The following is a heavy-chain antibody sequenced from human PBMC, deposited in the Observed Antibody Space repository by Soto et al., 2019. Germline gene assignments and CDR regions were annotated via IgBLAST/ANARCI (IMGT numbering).Heavy chain of an antibody. J-gene: IGHJ6*02. V-gene: IGHV5-51*01. D-gene: IGHD3-22*01. CDR3: ARPYYYDSSGYLNSHAYGMDV. CDR1: GYSFTSYW. CDR2: IYPGDSDT. Sequence: GESLKISCKGSGYSFTSYWIGWVRQMPGKGLEWMGIIYPGDSDTRYSPSFQGQVTISADKSISTAYLQWSSLKASDTAMYYCARPYYYDSSGYLNSHAYGMDVWGQGTTVTVSS.